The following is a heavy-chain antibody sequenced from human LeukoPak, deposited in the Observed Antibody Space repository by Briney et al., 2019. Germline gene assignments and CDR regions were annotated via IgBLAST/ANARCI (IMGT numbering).Heavy chain of an antibody. D-gene: IGHD3-10*01. J-gene: IGHJ5*02. CDR1: GGSFSGYY. CDR2: INHSGST. V-gene: IGHV4-34*01. CDR3: ARGSMVRGVISAFDP. Sequence: PSETLSLTCAVYGGSFSGYYWSWIRQPPGKGLDGIGEINHSGSTNYNPSLKSRVTISVDTSKNQFSLKLSSVTAADTAVYYCARGSMVRGVISAFDPWGQGTLVTVSS.